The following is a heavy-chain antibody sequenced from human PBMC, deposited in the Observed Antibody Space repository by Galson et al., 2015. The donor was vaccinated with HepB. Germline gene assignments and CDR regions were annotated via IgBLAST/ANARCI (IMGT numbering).Heavy chain of an antibody. D-gene: IGHD3-16*01. J-gene: IGHJ3*02. CDR2: ISGSGGST. Sequence: SLRLSCAPSGFTFSNYAMSWVRQAPGKGLEWVSSISGSGGSTYYADSVKGRFTISRDNAKNSLYLQMNSLRAEDTAVYYCARGDGYDYIWGSYGPGAFDIWGQGTMVTVSS. V-gene: IGHV3-23*01. CDR1: GFTFSNYA. CDR3: ARGDGYDYIWGSYGPGAFDI.